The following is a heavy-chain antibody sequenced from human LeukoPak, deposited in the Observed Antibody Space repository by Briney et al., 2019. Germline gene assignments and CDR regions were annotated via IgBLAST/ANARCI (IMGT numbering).Heavy chain of an antibody. J-gene: IGHJ3*02. CDR3: AREEQLVTHGGAFDI. CDR1: GGSISSGGYY. V-gene: IGHV4-30-2*01. Sequence: SETLSLTCTVSGGSISSGGYYWSWIRQPPGKGLEWIGYIYHSGSTYYNPSLKSRVTISVDRSKNQFSLKLSSVTAADTAVYYCAREEQLVTHGGAFDIWGQGTMVTVSS. CDR2: IYHSGST. D-gene: IGHD6-13*01.